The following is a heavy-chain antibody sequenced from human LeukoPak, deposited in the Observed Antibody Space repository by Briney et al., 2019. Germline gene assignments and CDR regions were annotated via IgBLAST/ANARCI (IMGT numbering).Heavy chain of an antibody. J-gene: IGHJ4*02. CDR3: AKSQPGYQLLWFHFDY. CDR1: GFTFSNFG. Sequence: GGSLRLSCAASGFTFSNFGMHWVRQAPGKGLEWVAFIRNDGSNKYYADSVKGRFTISRDNSKNTLYLQMNSLRAEDTAVYYCAKSQPGYQLLWFHFDYWGQGTLVTVSS. D-gene: IGHD2-2*01. CDR2: IRNDGSNK. V-gene: IGHV3-30*02.